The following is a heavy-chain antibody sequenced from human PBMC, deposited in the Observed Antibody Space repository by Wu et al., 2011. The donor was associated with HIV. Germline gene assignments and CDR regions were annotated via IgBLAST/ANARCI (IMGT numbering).Heavy chain of an antibody. CDR2: INPSGGST. V-gene: IGHV1-46*01. J-gene: IGHJ4*02. Sequence: QVQLVQSGAEVKKPGASVKVSCKASGYTFTNYYMHWVRQAPGQGLEWMGIINPSGGSTSYAQKFQGRVTMTRDTSTSTVYMELSSLRSEDTAVYYCARSIMDTAMVTSLGYWGQGTLVTVSS. CDR3: ARSIMDTAMVTSLGY. D-gene: IGHD5-18*01. CDR1: GYTFTNYY.